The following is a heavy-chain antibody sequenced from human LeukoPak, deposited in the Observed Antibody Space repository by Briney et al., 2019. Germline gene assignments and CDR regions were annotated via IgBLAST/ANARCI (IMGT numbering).Heavy chain of an antibody. V-gene: IGHV1-2*06. CDR2: INPNSGGT. J-gene: IGHJ4*02. D-gene: IGHD3-10*01. CDR3: ARAHGSGAPVYFDY. Sequence: ASVKVSCKASGYTFTGYYMHWVRQAPGQGLEWIGRINPNSGGTNYAQKFQGRVTMTRDTSISTAYMELSRLRSDDTAVYYCARAHGSGAPVYFDYWGQGTLVTVSS. CDR1: GYTFTGYY.